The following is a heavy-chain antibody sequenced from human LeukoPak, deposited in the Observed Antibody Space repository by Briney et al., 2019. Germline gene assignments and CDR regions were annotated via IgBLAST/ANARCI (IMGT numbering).Heavy chain of an antibody. J-gene: IGHJ4*02. CDR1: GFSFSDYL. Sequence: GGSLILSCAASGFSFSDYLLSWIRQAPGKGLEWVSYISSSGNTIYYADSVRGRFTISRDNAKNSLYLQMDSLRAEDTAVYYCARVGGSGWLFDYWGQGTLVTVSS. CDR2: ISSSGNTI. V-gene: IGHV3-11*01. D-gene: IGHD6-19*01. CDR3: ARVGGSGWLFDY.